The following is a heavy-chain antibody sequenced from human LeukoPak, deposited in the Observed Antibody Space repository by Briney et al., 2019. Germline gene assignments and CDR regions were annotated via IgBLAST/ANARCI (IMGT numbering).Heavy chain of an antibody. CDR3: ARAGGRITMIVSGLDP. CDR2: INPNSGGT. Sequence: ASVKVSCKASGYTFTGYYMHWVRQAPGQRLEWMGRINPNSGGTNYAQKFQGRVTLTRDTSISTAYMELSRLRSDDTAVYYCARAGGRITMIVSGLDPWGQGTLVTVSS. J-gene: IGHJ5*02. V-gene: IGHV1-2*06. CDR1: GYTFTGYY. D-gene: IGHD3-22*01.